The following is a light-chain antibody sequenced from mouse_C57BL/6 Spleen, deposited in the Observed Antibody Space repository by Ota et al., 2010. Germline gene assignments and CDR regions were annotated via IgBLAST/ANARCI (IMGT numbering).Light chain of an antibody. Sequence: DILMNQSPFQSVCXPWRHNYHHLPCQSEHLMFGLSWYQQKPGDIPKLLIFKASNLHTGVTSRFSGSGSGTAFTLTISSLQPEDIATYFCQQGHSYPLTFGSGTKLEIK. CDR2: KAS. V-gene: IGKV15-103*01. CDR1: EHLMFG. J-gene: IGKJ4*01. CDR3: QQGHSYPLT.